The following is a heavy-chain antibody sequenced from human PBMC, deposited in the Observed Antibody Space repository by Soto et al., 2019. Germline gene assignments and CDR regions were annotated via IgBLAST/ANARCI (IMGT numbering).Heavy chain of an antibody. J-gene: IGHJ5*02. D-gene: IGHD3-22*01. Sequence: GESLKISCRTSGYRFTSYWIAWVRQMPGKGLEWMGIIFPSDSDTRYSSSFQGQVTISADRSTSTVFLQWASLKASDTAVYFCARKDKSGYFNWFDPWGQGTLVTVYS. CDR2: IFPSDSDT. CDR1: GYRFTSYW. V-gene: IGHV5-51*01. CDR3: ARKDKSGYFNWFDP.